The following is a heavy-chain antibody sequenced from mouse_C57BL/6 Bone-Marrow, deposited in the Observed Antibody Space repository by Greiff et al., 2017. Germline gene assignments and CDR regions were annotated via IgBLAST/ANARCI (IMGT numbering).Heavy chain of an antibody. CDR3: ARGYYGDY. J-gene: IGHJ2*01. Sequence: VQLVESGAELVRPGTSVKVSCKASGYAFTNYLIEWVKQRPGQGLEWIGVINPGSGGTNYNEKFKGKATLTADKSSSTAYMQLSSLTSEDSAVYFCARGYYGDYWGQGTTLTVSS. CDR1: GYAFTNYL. V-gene: IGHV1-54*01. CDR2: INPGSGGT.